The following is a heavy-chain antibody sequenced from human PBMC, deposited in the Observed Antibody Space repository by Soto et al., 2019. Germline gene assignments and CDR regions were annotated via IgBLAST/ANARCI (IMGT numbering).Heavy chain of an antibody. J-gene: IGHJ3*02. CDR2: SSAYNGKT. Sequence: SVKGARKSYGWGISGDVVGRGLLAPGQGLEWMVCSSAYNGKTNYAQKLQGRVTMTKDTSTSTAYMELRSLRSDDTAVYYCASGITYYYDSSGRGSAFDIWGQGTMVTVSS. D-gene: IGHD3-22*01. CDR1: GWGISGDV. CDR3: ASGITYYYDSSGRGSAFDI. V-gene: IGHV1-18*04.